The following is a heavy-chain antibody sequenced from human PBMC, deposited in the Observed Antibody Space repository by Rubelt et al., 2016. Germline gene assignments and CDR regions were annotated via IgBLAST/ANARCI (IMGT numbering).Heavy chain of an antibody. CDR3: VRDVT. V-gene: IGHV3-7*03. CDR2: SKFDGTEK. Sequence: EVLLVEFGGGLVQPGGSLRISCAASGFTFGTSWMNWVSQDPGKGPERVATSKFDGTEKDYLVCVKGRFTISRDNAKRALDRQMNTLSAEDTAVYYCVRDVTWGRGTLVTVSS. CDR1: GFTFGTSW. J-gene: IGHJ5*01.